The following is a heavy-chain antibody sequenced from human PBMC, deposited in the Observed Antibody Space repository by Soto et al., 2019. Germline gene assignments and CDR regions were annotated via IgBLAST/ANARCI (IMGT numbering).Heavy chain of an antibody. Sequence: PSETLSLTCTVSGGSISSSRYYWGWLRQPPGKELEWIGSIFYNGLSYYNPSLKSRVTISIDTSKNRFSLNLSPVTAADTAVYYCARIRHCSNGICYVDYWGQETLVTVSS. V-gene: IGHV4-39*01. D-gene: IGHD2-8*01. CDR1: GGSISSSRYY. J-gene: IGHJ4*02. CDR3: ARIRHCSNGICYVDY. CDR2: IFYNGLS.